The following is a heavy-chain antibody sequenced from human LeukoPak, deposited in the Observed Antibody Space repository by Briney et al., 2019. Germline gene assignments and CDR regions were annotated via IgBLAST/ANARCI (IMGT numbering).Heavy chain of an antibody. CDR1: GFTFSSYE. V-gene: IGHV3-48*03. D-gene: IGHD4-17*01. Sequence: GGSLRLSCAASGFTFSSYEMNWVRQAPGKGLEWVSYISSSGSTIYYADSVKGRFTISRDNSKNTLSLQMNSLRAEDTAVYYCAKDSEDDFGDYLDYWGQGTLVTVSS. CDR2: ISSSGSTI. CDR3: AKDSEDDFGDYLDY. J-gene: IGHJ4*02.